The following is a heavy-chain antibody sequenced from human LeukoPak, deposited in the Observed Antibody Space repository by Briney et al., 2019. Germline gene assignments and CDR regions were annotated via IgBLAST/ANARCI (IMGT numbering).Heavy chain of an antibody. V-gene: IGHV4-39*07. Sequence: SETLSLTCTVSGGSISSSSYYWGWIRQPPGKGLEWIGSIYYSGSTYYNPSLKSRVTISVDTSKNQFSLKLSSVTAADTAVYYCARDMEGSSSFLDYWGQGTLVTVSS. CDR2: IYYSGST. CDR3: ARDMEGSSSFLDY. CDR1: GGSISSSSYY. D-gene: IGHD6-13*01. J-gene: IGHJ4*02.